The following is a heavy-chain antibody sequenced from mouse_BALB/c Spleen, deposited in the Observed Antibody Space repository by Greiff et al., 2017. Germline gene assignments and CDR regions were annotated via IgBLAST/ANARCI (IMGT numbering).Heavy chain of an antibody. Sequence: EVKLMESGGGLVKPGGSLKLSCAASGFTFSSYTMSWVRQTPEKRLEWVATISSGGSYTYYPDSVKGRFTISRDNAKNTLYLQMSSLKSEDTAMYYCTRVVYRACDAMDYWGQGTSVTVSS. CDR3: TRVVYRACDAMDY. J-gene: IGHJ4*01. D-gene: IGHD2-14*01. CDR1: GFTFSSYT. CDR2: ISSGGSYT. V-gene: IGHV5-6-4*01.